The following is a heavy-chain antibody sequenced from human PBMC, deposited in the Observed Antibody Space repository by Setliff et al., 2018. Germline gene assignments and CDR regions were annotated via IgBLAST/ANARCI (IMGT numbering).Heavy chain of an antibody. D-gene: IGHD2-2*01. CDR2: ISHSGYT. CDR3: ARVARVVLSRNAFDI. V-gene: IGHV4-38-2*01. Sequence: SETLSLTCGVTGYSIGSGYYWGWIRLSPGKGLEWIGDISHSGYTYYNPSLSSRVVISVDTSKNQFSLKLSSVTAADTAVYYCARVARVVLSRNAFDIWGQGTMVTVSS. J-gene: IGHJ3*02. CDR1: GYSIGSGYY.